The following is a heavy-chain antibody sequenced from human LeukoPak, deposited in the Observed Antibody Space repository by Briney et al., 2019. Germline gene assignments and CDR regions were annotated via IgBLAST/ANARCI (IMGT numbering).Heavy chain of an antibody. CDR3: ARADWDTAMIDY. V-gene: IGHV3-66*01. CDR1: KFTVSSTY. CDR2: LYTTGRT. Sequence: GGSLRLSCAASKFTVSSTYMSWVRQAPGKGLEWVSVLYTTGRTEYAGSVKGRFTVSRDNAKNSLYLQMNSLRAEDTAVYYCARADWDTAMIDYWGQGTLVTVSS. J-gene: IGHJ4*02. D-gene: IGHD5-18*01.